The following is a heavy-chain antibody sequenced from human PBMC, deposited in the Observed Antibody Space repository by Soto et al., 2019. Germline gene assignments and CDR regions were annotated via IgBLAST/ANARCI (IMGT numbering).Heavy chain of an antibody. V-gene: IGHV3-7*01. J-gene: IGHJ4*02. Sequence: GGSLRLSCAASGFTFSSYWMSWVRQVPGKGLEWVANIKQDGSEKYYVDSVKGRFTISRDNAKNSLYLQMNSLRAEDTAVYYCASIIAVAGLGYYFDYWGQGTLVTVSS. CDR3: ASIIAVAGLGYYFDY. D-gene: IGHD6-19*01. CDR2: IKQDGSEK. CDR1: GFTFSSYW.